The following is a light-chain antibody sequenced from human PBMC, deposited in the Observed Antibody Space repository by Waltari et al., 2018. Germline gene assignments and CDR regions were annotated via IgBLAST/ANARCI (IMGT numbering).Light chain of an antibody. CDR2: GAS. CDR3: QHYVRLPVT. J-gene: IGKJ1*01. CDR1: QSVSRT. Sequence: ELVLTQSPGTLSLSPGERATLSCRASQSVSRTLAWYQQKPGQAPRLLIYGASTRATGIPERFSGGGSGTDFSLTISRLEPEDFAVYYCQHYVRLPVTFGQGTKVENK. V-gene: IGKV3-20*01.